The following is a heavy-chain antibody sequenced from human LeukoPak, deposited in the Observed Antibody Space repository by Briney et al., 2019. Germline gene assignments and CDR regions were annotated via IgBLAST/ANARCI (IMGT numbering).Heavy chain of an antibody. Sequence: GGSLRLSCAASGFTFSNYWMHWVRQVPGKGPVWVSRIDSDGSTTNCADSVKGRFAISRDNAKNTLFLQMNSLRAEDTAVYYCARIDYVRQNGHDSFWGQGTLVTVSS. CDR3: ARIDYVRQNGHDSF. CDR1: GFTFSNYW. CDR2: IDSDGSTT. J-gene: IGHJ4*02. V-gene: IGHV3-74*01. D-gene: IGHD5-12*01.